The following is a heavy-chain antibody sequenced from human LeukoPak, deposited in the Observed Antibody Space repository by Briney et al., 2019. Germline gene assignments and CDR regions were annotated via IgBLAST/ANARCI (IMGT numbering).Heavy chain of an antibody. CDR3: ARGVIAAAGYYYYGMDV. Sequence: GRSLRLSCAASGFTFSSYGMPWVRQAPGKGLEWVAVIWYDGSNKYYADSVKGRFTISRDNSKNTLYLQMNSLRAEDTAVYYCARGVIAAAGYYYYGMDVWGQGTTVTVSS. D-gene: IGHD6-13*01. J-gene: IGHJ6*02. CDR2: IWYDGSNK. CDR1: GFTFSSYG. V-gene: IGHV3-33*01.